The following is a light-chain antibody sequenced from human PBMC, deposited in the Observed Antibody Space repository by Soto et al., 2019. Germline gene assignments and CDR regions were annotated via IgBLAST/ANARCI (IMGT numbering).Light chain of an antibody. CDR2: DAT. CDR3: QHPANWPLS. CDR1: QSVSSS. Sequence: EVVLTPSPATLSVSPGERATLSCRASQSVSSSLDWYRRKPGQAHRLLIYDATNRASGVPARFSGSGSGTDFTRTISSLEPEDFAVYYWQHPANWPLSLGPGIKVD. V-gene: IGKV3-11*01. J-gene: IGKJ3*01.